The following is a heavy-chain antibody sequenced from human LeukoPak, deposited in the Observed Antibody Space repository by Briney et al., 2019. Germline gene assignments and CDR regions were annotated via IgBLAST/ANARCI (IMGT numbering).Heavy chain of an antibody. J-gene: IGHJ3*02. CDR1: GFTFSSYS. V-gene: IGHV3-53*01. CDR3: ARVGVVPAAIPDGFDI. Sequence: GGSLRLSCAAPGFTFSSYSMNWVRQAPGKGLEWVSVIYSGGSTYYADSVKGRFTISRDNSKNTLYLQMNSLTAEDTAVYYCARVGVVPAAIPDGFDIWGQGTMVTVSS. D-gene: IGHD2-2*01. CDR2: IYSGGST.